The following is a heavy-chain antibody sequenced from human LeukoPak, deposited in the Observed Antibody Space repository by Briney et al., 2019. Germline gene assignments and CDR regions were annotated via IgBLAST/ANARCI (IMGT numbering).Heavy chain of an antibody. Sequence: PGGSLRLSCAASGFTFSSYWMIWVRQAPGKGLEWVSAISGSGGSTYYADSVKGRFTISRDNSKNTLYLQMNSLRAEDTAVYYCAKAPYYDFWSGKGGSYYFDYWGQGTLVTVSS. D-gene: IGHD3-3*01. CDR2: ISGSGGST. J-gene: IGHJ4*02. CDR3: AKAPYYDFWSGKGGSYYFDY. CDR1: GFTFSSYW. V-gene: IGHV3-23*01.